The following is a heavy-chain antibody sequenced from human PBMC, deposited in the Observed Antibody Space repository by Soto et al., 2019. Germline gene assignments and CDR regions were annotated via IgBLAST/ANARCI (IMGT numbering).Heavy chain of an antibody. D-gene: IGHD3-3*01. J-gene: IGHJ4*02. V-gene: IGHV3-23*01. Sequence: GGSLRLSCAASGFTFSGYSMNWVRQAPGKGLEWVSTISGSDGKTFYADSVKGRFSISRDTSKNTLYLQMNSLRADDTAVYYCARWSYLDYWGQGTRVTVSS. CDR1: GFTFSGYS. CDR2: ISGSDGKT. CDR3: ARWSYLDY.